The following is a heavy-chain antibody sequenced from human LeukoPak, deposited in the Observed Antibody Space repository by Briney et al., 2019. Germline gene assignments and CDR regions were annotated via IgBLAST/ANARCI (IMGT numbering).Heavy chain of an antibody. CDR1: GGTFSSYA. D-gene: IGHD3-22*01. CDR3: ARDGYYYDSSGYSESDY. V-gene: IGHV1-69*04. CDR2: IIPILGVA. Sequence: SVKVSCKASGGTFSSYAISWVRQAPGQGLEWMGRIIPILGVANYAQKFQGRVTITADKSTSTAYMELSSLRSEDTAVYYCARDGYYYDSSGYSESDYWGQGTLVTVSS. J-gene: IGHJ4*02.